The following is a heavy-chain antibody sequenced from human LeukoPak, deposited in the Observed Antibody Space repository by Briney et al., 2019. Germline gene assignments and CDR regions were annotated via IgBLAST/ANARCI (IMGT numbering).Heavy chain of an antibody. D-gene: IGHD5-18*01. J-gene: IGHJ6*03. V-gene: IGHV4-4*07. CDR1: GGSISSYY. CDR2: IYTSGST. Sequence: SETLSLTCTVSGGSISSYYWSWIRQPAGKGLEWIGRIYTSGSTNYNPSLKSRVTMSVDTSKNHFSLKPSSVTAADTAVYYCARSIRGYSYGYPGGYMDVWGKGTTVTVSS. CDR3: ARSIRGYSYGYPGGYMDV.